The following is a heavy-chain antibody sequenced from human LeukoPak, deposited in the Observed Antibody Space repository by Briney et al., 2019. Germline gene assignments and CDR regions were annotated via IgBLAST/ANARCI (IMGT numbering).Heavy chain of an antibody. V-gene: IGHV1-24*01. J-gene: IGHJ3*02. CDR2: FDPEDGET. CDR3: ASYKYCSSTSCYAFDI. CDR1: GYTLTELS. D-gene: IGHD2-2*01. Sequence: ASVKVSCKVSGYTLTELSMHWVRQAPGKGLEWMGGFDPEDGETIYAQKFQGRVTMTEDTSTDTAYMELSSLRSDDTAVYYCASYKYCSSTSCYAFDIWGQGTMVTVSS.